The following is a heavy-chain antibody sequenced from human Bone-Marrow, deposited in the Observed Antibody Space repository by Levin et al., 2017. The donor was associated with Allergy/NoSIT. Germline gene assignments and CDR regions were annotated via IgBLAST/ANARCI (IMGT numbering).Heavy chain of an antibody. CDR2: IGTSGA. J-gene: IGHJ4*02. V-gene: IGHV3-23*01. CDR3: VKYGPTVSTRAFDY. CDR1: GFTFSSYA. Sequence: PGESLKISCVASGFTFSSYAMTWVRQAPGKGLEWVSAIGTSGAYYADSVKGRFTISRDNSKNTLYLHMNSLRAEDTAVYFCVKYGPTVSTRAFDYWGQGILVTVSS. D-gene: IGHD4-17*01.